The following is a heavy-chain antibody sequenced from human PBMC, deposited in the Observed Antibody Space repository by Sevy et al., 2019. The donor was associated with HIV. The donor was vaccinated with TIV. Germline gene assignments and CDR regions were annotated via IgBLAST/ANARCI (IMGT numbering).Heavy chain of an antibody. D-gene: IGHD1-26*01. CDR2: IYYSGST. CDR1: GGSISSYY. CDR3: ARVVGAWGAFDI. Sequence: SETLSLTCTVSGGSISSYYWSWIRQPPGKGLEWIGYIYYSGSTNYNPSLKSRVTISVDTSKNQFSLKLSPVTAADTAVYYCARVVGAWGAFDIWGQGTMVTVSS. V-gene: IGHV4-59*13. J-gene: IGHJ3*02.